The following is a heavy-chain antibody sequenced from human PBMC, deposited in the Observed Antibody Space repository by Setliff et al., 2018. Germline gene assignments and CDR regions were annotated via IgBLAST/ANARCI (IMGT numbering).Heavy chain of an antibody. D-gene: IGHD3-22*01. V-gene: IGHV3-30*02. J-gene: IGHJ4*02. CDR2: IRYDGSNK. CDR1: GFTFSSYG. Sequence: GGSLRLSCAASGFTFSSYGMHWVRQAPGKGLEWVAFIRYDGSNKYYADSVKGRFTISRDNSKNTLYLQMNSLRAEDTAVYYCAKIQGPSYYDCSGYVDYWGQGTLVTVSS. CDR3: AKIQGPSYYDCSGYVDY.